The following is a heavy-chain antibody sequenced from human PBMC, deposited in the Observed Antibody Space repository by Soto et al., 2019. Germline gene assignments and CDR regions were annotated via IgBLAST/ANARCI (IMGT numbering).Heavy chain of an antibody. CDR2: IWYDGSNK. Sequence: QVQLVESGGGVVQPGRSLRLSCAASGFTFSSYGMHWVRQAPGKGLEWVAVIWYDGSNKYYADSVKGRFTISRDNSKNKLYLQMNSLRAEDTAVYSCARSNVGFGELLSGCFDPWGQGNLVTVSS. J-gene: IGHJ5*02. CDR1: GFTFSSYG. V-gene: IGHV3-33*01. CDR3: ARSNVGFGELLSGCFDP. D-gene: IGHD3-10*01.